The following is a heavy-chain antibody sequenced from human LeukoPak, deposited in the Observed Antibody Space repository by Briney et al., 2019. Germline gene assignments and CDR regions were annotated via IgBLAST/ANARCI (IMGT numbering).Heavy chain of an antibody. CDR2: ISGSGGST. V-gene: IGHV3-23*01. D-gene: IGHD2-2*01. CDR1: GFTFSSYA. J-gene: IGHJ5*02. Sequence: GGSLRLSCAASGFTFSSYAMSWVRQAPGKGLEWVSAISGSGGSTYYADSVKGRFTISRDNSKNTLYLQMNSLRAEDTAVYYCAKGYCSSTSCYARFDPWGQGTLVTVSS. CDR3: AKGYCSSTSCYARFDP.